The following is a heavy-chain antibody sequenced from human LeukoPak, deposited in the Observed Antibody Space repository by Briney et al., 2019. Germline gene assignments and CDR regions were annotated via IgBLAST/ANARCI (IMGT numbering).Heavy chain of an antibody. V-gene: IGHV1-2*06. CDR3: AREKVRQSGMDV. D-gene: IGHD2-2*01. CDR1: GYTFTSYG. Sequence: ASVKVSCKASGYTFTSYGISWVRQAPGQGLEWMGRINPNSGGTNYAQKFQGRVTMTRDTSISTAYMELSRLRSDDTAVYYCAREKVRQSGMDVWGQGTTVTVSS. CDR2: INPNSGGT. J-gene: IGHJ6*02.